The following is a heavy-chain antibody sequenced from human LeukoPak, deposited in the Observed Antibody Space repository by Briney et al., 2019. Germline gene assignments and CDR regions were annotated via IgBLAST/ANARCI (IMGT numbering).Heavy chain of an antibody. CDR2: MNPKSGDT. CDR1: GYSFTNYD. Sequence: ASVKVSCKASGYSFTNYDINWVRQATGQGLEWMGWMNPKSGDTGYSQKFQGRVFITRDTSINTAYMELSSLGSDDTAVYYCARGVCSGGSCYTRQNNWFDPWGQGTLVTVSS. D-gene: IGHD2-15*01. CDR3: ARGVCSGGSCYTRQNNWFDP. J-gene: IGHJ5*02. V-gene: IGHV1-8*03.